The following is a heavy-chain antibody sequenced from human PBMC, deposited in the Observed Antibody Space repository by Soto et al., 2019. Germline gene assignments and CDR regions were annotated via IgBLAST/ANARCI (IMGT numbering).Heavy chain of an antibody. CDR3: GRNGDCTRAGCIVGWVDP. CDR2: TSHDAVP. D-gene: IGHD2-8*01. Sequence: PSETLSLTCAVSSGSIDNFYWWSWVRQSPGKGLEWLGETSHDAVPNYNPSLDGRVTISIDNSKNQFYLDLNSVTAADTAVCYCGRNGDCTRAGCIVGWVDPWGPGSLVTVCS. J-gene: IGHJ5*02. CDR1: SGSIDNFYW. V-gene: IGHV4-4*02.